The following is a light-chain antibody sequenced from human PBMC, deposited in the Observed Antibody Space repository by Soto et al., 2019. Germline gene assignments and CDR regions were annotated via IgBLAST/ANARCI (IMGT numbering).Light chain of an antibody. Sequence: QSALTQPASVSGSPGQSITISCTGTSSDVGAYHYVSWYQHHPGNAPKLMIYQVTNRPSGVSDRFSGSKSGNTASLTISGLRADDEADYYFISYSSTDTFCVFGTGTKVTVL. CDR1: SSDVGAYHY. J-gene: IGLJ1*01. CDR3: ISYSSTDTFCV. V-gene: IGLV2-14*01. CDR2: QVT.